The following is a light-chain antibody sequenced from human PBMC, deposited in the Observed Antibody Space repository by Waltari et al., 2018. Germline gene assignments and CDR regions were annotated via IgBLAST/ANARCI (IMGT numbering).Light chain of an antibody. Sequence: SSELTQDPAVSVALGQTVRLTCQGASLRNYYASWYRQKPGQAPEVVIYSDNNRPSGIPDRFSGSSSGDTASLTITGAQAEDEADYYCHSRDSSSTHVGIFGTGTQVSVL. V-gene: IGLV3-19*01. CDR3: HSRDSSSTHVGI. CDR1: SLRNYY. CDR2: SDN. J-gene: IGLJ1*01.